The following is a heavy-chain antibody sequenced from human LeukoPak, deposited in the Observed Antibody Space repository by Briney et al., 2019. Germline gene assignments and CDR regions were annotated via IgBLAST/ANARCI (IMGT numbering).Heavy chain of an antibody. CDR3: ASGEEGAIDY. J-gene: IGHJ4*02. CDR1: GGSISSSSYY. D-gene: IGHD1-26*01. Sequence: SETLSLACTVSGGSISSSSYYWGWIRQPPGKGLEWIGSIYYSGSTYYNPSLKSRVTISVDTSKNQFSLKLSSVTAADTAVYYCASGEEGAIDYWGQGTLVTVSS. CDR2: IYYSGST. V-gene: IGHV4-39*01.